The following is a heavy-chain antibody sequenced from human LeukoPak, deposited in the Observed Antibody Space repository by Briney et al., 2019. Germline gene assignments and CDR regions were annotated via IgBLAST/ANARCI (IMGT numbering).Heavy chain of an antibody. J-gene: IGHJ4*02. V-gene: IGHV4-59*08. CDR2: IYYSGST. CDR1: GGSFNSYY. Sequence: SETLSLTCTVSGGSFNSYYRSWIRQPPGKGLEWIGYIYYSGSTSYNPSLKSRVTISVDTSKTQFSLKLSSVTAADTAVYYCARQGVGATIDYWGQGTLVTVSS. D-gene: IGHD1-26*01. CDR3: ARQGVGATIDY.